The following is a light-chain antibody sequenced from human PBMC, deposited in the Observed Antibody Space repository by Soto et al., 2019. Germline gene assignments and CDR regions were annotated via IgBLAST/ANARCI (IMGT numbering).Light chain of an antibody. CDR2: DNN. Sequence: QSVLTQPPSVSAAPGQTVTISCSGSSFNIGNNYVSWYQQLPGTDPKLLIYDNNKRPSGIPDRFSGSKSGTSATLGITGLQTGDEADYYCGTWDSSLSAVVFGGGTKLTVL. V-gene: IGLV1-51*01. CDR3: GTWDSSLSAVV. CDR1: SFNIGNNY. J-gene: IGLJ2*01.